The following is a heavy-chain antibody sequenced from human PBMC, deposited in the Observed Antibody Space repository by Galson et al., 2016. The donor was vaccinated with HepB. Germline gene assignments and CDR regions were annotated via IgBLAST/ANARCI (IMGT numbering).Heavy chain of an antibody. J-gene: IGHJ6*02. CDR1: GYTFTNYA. CDR3: ARDYYFGMDF. Sequence: SVKVSCKASGYTFTNYAIHWVRQAPGQRLEWMGWINPNSGGTKYAQKFQGWVTMTRDTSISTAYMELSRLRSDDTAVYYCARDYYFGMDFWGQGTTVTVSS. V-gene: IGHV1-2*04. CDR2: INPNSGGT.